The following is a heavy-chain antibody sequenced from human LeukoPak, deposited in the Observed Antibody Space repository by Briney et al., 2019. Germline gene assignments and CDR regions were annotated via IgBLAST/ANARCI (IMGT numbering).Heavy chain of an antibody. J-gene: IGHJ4*02. CDR3: ARTLGYCSSTSCSYFDY. D-gene: IGHD2-2*01. CDR2: INHSGST. V-gene: IGHV4-34*01. CDR1: GGSFSGYY. Sequence: SQTLSLTCAVYGGSFSGYYWSWIRQPPGKGLEWIGEINHSGSTNYNPSLKSRVTISVDTSKNQFSLKLSSVTAADTAVYYCARTLGYCSSTSCSYFDYWGQGTLVTVSS.